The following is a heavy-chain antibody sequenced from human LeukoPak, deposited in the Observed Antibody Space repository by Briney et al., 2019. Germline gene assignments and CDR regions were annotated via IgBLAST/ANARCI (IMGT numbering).Heavy chain of an antibody. J-gene: IGHJ4*02. D-gene: IGHD5-12*01. V-gene: IGHV3-30-3*01. Sequence: GGSLRLSCAASGFVFSSYAMHWVRQAPGKGLEGVAVISHDGNNEYYADSVKGRFTISRDSSRNTLYLQMNSLRIEDTAVYYCAKDRVPVATIYGYWGQGTLVTVSS. CDR3: AKDRVPVATIYGY. CDR2: ISHDGNNE. CDR1: GFVFSSYA.